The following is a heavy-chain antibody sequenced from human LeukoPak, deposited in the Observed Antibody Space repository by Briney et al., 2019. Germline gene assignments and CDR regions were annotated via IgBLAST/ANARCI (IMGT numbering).Heavy chain of an antibody. V-gene: IGHV1-18*01. CDR1: GYTFTSYG. D-gene: IGHD1-26*01. CDR3: ARGRSIVGATRGDDAFDI. J-gene: IGHJ3*02. CDR2: ISAYNGNT. Sequence: GASVKVSCKASGYTFTSYGISWVRQAPGQGLEWMGWISAYNGNTNYAQKLQGRVTMTTDTSTSTAYMELRSLRSDDTAVYYCARGRSIVGATRGDDAFDIWGQGTMVTVSS.